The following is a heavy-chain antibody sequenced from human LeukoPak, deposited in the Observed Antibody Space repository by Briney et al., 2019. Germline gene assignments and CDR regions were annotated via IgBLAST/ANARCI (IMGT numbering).Heavy chain of an antibody. CDR2: IYYSGST. Sequence: SETLSLTCTVSGGSNSSSSYYWGWIRQPPGKGLEWIGSIYYSGSTYYNPSLKSRVTISVDTSKNQFSLKLSSVTAADTAVYYCARDNLPVRGAPVEFDYWGQGTLVTVSS. J-gene: IGHJ4*02. D-gene: IGHD3-10*01. CDR1: GGSNSSSSYY. CDR3: ARDNLPVRGAPVEFDY. V-gene: IGHV4-39*07.